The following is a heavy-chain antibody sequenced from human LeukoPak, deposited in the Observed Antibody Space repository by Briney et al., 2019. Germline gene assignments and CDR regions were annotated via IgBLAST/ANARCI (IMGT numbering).Heavy chain of an antibody. V-gene: IGHV3-23*01. CDR1: GFTFSSYA. CDR2: ISGSGGST. CDR3: AKERYSSGYPQYYFDY. Sequence: GGSLRLSCAASGFTFSSYAMSWVRQAPGKGLEWVSAISGSGGSTYYADSVKGRFTISRDNSKNTLYLQMNSLRAEDTAVYYCAKERYSSGYPQYYFDYWGQGTLVTVSS. D-gene: IGHD3-22*01. J-gene: IGHJ4*02.